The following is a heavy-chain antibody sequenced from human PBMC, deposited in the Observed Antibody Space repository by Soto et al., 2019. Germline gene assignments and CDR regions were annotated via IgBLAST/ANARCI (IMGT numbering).Heavy chain of an antibody. D-gene: IGHD6-13*01. CDR2: IIPVFGTP. Sequence: QVQLEQSGSEVKKSGSSVKVSCKASGYSFSSHAINWVRQAPGQGLEWMGGIIPVFGTPSYAQKFQGRVTISAEKSTNTSNLELRRLRSEDTAVYYCARGGALSTSWYWGDGLDSWGKGTQVTVSS. CDR3: ARGGALSTSWYWGDGLDS. V-gene: IGHV1-69*06. J-gene: IGHJ4*02. CDR1: GYSFSSHA.